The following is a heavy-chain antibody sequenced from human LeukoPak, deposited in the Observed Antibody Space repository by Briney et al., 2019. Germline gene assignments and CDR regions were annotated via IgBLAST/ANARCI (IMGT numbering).Heavy chain of an antibody. D-gene: IGHD6-19*01. J-gene: IGHJ4*02. Sequence: ASVKVSCKASGYTFTSYYMHWVRQAPGRGLEWMGIINPSGGSTSYAQKFQGRVTMTRDTSTSTVYMELSSLRSEDTAVYYCAREASGPAVAGTGGYFDYWGQGTLVTVSS. CDR1: GYTFTSYY. V-gene: IGHV1-46*01. CDR2: INPSGGST. CDR3: AREASGPAVAGTGGYFDY.